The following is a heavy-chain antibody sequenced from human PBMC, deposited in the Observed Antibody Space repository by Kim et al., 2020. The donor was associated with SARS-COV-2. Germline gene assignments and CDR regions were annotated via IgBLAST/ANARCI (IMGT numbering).Heavy chain of an antibody. D-gene: IGHD2-2*01. V-gene: IGHV4-59*09. J-gene: IGHJ4*02. Sequence: PSLKSRVNISVDTSKNQFSLKLSSVTAADTAVYYCARGVVPAATRYYFDYWGQGTLVTVSS. CDR3: ARGVVPAATRYYFDY.